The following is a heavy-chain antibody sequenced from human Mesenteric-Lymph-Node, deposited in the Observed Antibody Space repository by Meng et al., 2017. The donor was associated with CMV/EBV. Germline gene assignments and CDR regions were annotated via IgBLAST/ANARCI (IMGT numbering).Heavy chain of an antibody. CDR3: ARIGGDSPAFDY. Sequence: GESLKISCLVSGFTFTNYEINWVRQAPGKGLEWVSCISSGGSAIYYADSVKGRFTISRDDAQNSLYLQMNSLRAEDTAVYYCARIGGDSPAFDYWGQGTLVTVSS. CDR2: ISSGGSAI. J-gene: IGHJ4*02. CDR1: GFTFTNYE. D-gene: IGHD3-3*01. V-gene: IGHV3-48*03.